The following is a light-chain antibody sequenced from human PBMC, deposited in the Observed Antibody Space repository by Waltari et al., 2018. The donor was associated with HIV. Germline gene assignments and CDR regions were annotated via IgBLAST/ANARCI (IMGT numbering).Light chain of an antibody. CDR3: QQTYTSPST. CDR1: QSIGNY. CDR2: AAS. V-gene: IGKV1-39*01. Sequence: DIQMTQSPSSLSASMGDRVTITCRANQSIGNYLNWYQQKLGKAPKLLIYAASTLQSGVPSRFSGRGSGTAFALTITSLQPEDFATYHCQQTYTSPSTFGQGTNLDI. J-gene: IGKJ2*01.